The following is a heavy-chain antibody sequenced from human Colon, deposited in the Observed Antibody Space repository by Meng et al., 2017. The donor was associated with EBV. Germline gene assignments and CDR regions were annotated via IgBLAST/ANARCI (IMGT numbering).Heavy chain of an antibody. D-gene: IGHD7-27*01. Sequence: QLQRQRSGSGLRKPSKTLSPNCVVSGDSVTNGGYSWSWIRQPPGKGLEWIGYIYHSGSTKYNPSLKSRVTISVDTSKNQFSLKLSSVTAADTAVYYCARDTSTWGNKGLDHWGQGILVTVSS. J-gene: IGHJ4*02. V-gene: IGHV4-30-2*01. CDR3: ARDTSTWGNKGLDH. CDR1: GDSVTNGGYS. CDR2: IYHSGST.